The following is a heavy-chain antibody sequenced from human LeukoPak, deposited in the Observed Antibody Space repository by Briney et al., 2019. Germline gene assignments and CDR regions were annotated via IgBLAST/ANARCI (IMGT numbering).Heavy chain of an antibody. D-gene: IGHD6-19*01. CDR1: GYTFTGYY. CDR2: INPNSGGT. CDR3: ARAPKAEALYYFDY. Sequence: ASVKVSCKASGYTFTGYYMHWVRQAPGQGLEWMGRINPNSGGTNYAQKFQGRVTMTRDTSISTAYMELSRLRSDDTAVYYCARAPKAEALYYFDYWGQGTLVTVSS. V-gene: IGHV1-2*06. J-gene: IGHJ4*02.